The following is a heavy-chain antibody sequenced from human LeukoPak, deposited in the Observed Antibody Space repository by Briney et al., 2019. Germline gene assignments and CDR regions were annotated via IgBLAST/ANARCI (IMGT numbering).Heavy chain of an antibody. Sequence: SETLSLTCTVSGGSISSSSYYWGWIRQPPGKGLEWIGYIYYSGSTNYNPSLKSRVTISVDTSKNQFSLKLSSVTAADTAVYYCARDGWAPHAFDIWGQGTMVTVSS. CDR3: ARDGWAPHAFDI. D-gene: IGHD5-24*01. J-gene: IGHJ3*02. CDR2: IYYSGST. V-gene: IGHV4-61*05. CDR1: GGSISSSSYY.